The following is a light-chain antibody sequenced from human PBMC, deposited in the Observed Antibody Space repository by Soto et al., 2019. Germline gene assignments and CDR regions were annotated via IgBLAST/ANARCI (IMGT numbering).Light chain of an antibody. CDR2: AAS. CDR3: QKYNSAPWT. CDR1: QGIGNY. V-gene: IGKV1-27*01. Sequence: DIQMTQSPSSLSASVGDRVTITCRASQGIGNYLAWYQQKPGKVPKLLIYAASTLQSGVPSRFSGSGSGTDFTLTISSLQLEDVATYYCQKYNSAPWTFGQGTKVEIK. J-gene: IGKJ1*01.